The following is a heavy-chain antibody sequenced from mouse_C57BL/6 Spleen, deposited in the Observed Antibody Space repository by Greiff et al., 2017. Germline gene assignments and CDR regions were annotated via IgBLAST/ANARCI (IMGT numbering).Heavy chain of an antibody. CDR2: IDPANGNT. CDR1: GFNIKNTY. J-gene: IGHJ4*01. D-gene: IGHD1-1*01. Sequence: VQLQQSVAELVRPGASVKLSCTASGFNIKNTYMHWVKQRPEQGLEWIGRIDPANGNTKYAPKFQGKATITADTSSNTSYLQLSSLTSEDTAIYYGARGITTVVAHYYAMDYWGQGTSVTVSS. CDR3: ARGITTVVAHYYAMDY. V-gene: IGHV14-3*01.